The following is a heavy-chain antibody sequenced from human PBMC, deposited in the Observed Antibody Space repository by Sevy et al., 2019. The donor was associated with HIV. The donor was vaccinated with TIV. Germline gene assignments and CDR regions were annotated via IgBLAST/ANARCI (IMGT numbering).Heavy chain of an antibody. CDR2: IYTSGST. D-gene: IGHD1-1*01. V-gene: IGHV4-61*02. Sequence: SETLSLTCTVSGGSISSGSYYWSWIRQPAGKGLEWIGRIYTSGSTNYNPSLKSQVTISVDMSKNQFSLKLSSVTAADTAVYYCARAPGRTAFDIWGQGTMVTVSS. J-gene: IGHJ3*02. CDR3: ARAPGRTAFDI. CDR1: GGSISSGSYY.